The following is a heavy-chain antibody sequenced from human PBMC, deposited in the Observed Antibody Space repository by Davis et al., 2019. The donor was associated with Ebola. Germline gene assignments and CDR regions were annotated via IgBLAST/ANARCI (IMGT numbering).Heavy chain of an antibody. J-gene: IGHJ4*02. Sequence: GESLKISCETSGFTFSAYWMSWVRQAPGKGLEWVANIKEDGSERDYVDSVKGRFIISRDNARNSVYLQMDRLGADDTAVYYCVRGGYYDSSLFSGFDYWGQGTLVTVSS. CDR1: GFTFSAYW. CDR3: VRGGYYDSSLFSGFDY. D-gene: IGHD3-9*01. V-gene: IGHV3-7*01. CDR2: IKEDGSER.